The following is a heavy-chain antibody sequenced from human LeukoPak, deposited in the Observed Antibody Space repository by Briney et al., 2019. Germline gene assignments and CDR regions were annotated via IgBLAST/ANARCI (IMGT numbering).Heavy chain of an antibody. D-gene: IGHD2-8*01. J-gene: IGHJ6*03. CDR2: IIPIFGTA. CDR3: ARGPDIVLIESYMDV. CDR1: GGTFSSYA. V-gene: IGHV1-69*13. Sequence: SVKVSCKASGGTFSSYAISWVRQAPGQGLEWMGGIIPIFGTANYAQKFQGRVTITADESTSTACMKLSSLRSEDTAVYYCARGPDIVLIESYMDVWGKGTTVTVSS.